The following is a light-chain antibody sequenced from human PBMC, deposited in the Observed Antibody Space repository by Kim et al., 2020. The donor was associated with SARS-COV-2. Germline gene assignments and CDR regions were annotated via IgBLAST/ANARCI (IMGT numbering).Light chain of an antibody. V-gene: IGLV1-44*01. CDR3: AAWDDSLNGFVV. Sequence: RVTICCSGSSSNIGSNTVNWYRQRPGTAPKLLIYSNNQRPSGVPDRFSGSKSGTSASLAISGLQSEDEADYYCAAWDDSLNGFVVFGGGTQLTVL. J-gene: IGLJ2*01. CDR1: SSNIGSNT. CDR2: SNN.